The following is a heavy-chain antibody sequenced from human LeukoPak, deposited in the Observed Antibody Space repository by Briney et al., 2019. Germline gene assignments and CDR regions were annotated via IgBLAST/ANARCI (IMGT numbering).Heavy chain of an antibody. CDR1: GFTFSNAW. Sequence: PGGSLRLSCAASGFTFSNAWMSWVRQAPGKGLEWVGRIKSKTDGGTTDYAAPVKGRFTISRDDSKNTLYLQMNSLKTEVTAVYYCTTERGYCSGGSCYSAPNDYWGQGTLVTVSS. V-gene: IGHV3-15*01. J-gene: IGHJ4*02. D-gene: IGHD2-15*01. CDR2: IKSKTDGGTT. CDR3: TTERGYCSGGSCYSAPNDY.